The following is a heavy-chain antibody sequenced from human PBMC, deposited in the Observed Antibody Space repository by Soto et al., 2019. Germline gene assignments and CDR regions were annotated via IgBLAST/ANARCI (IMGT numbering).Heavy chain of an antibody. D-gene: IGHD4-17*01. CDR2: ISYDGSNK. CDR1: GFTFSSYG. CDR3: AKDSNGDYDY. Sequence: ESGGGVVQPGRSLRLSCAASGFTFSSYGMHWVRQAPGKGLEWVAVISYDGSNKYYADSVKGRFTISRDNSKNTLYLQMNSLRAEDTAVYYCAKDSNGDYDYWGQGTLVTVSS. V-gene: IGHV3-30*18. J-gene: IGHJ4*02.